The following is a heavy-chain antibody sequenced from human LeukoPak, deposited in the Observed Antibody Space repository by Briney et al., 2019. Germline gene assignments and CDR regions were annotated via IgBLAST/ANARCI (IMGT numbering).Heavy chain of an antibody. D-gene: IGHD2-21*01. Sequence: PSETLSLTCTVSGGSLSGHYWIWIRQPPGKRLEWIGYVSYTGRTKYNPSLQSRVTISVDTSKSQFSLKLTSVTSADTAVYSCARLLDNDIGGDPDTFDVWGQGTTVIVSS. J-gene: IGHJ3*01. CDR2: VSYTGRT. CDR1: GGSLSGHY. V-gene: IGHV4-59*11. CDR3: ARLLDNDIGGDPDTFDV.